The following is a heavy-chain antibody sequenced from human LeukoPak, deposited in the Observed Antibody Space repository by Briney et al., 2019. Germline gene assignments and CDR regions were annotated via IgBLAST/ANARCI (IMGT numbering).Heavy chain of an antibody. CDR2: IFYSGTT. J-gene: IGHJ4*02. CDR3: ARLRSGYFYYFDY. V-gene: IGHV4-59*08. CDR1: GGSISTYY. Sequence: SETLSLTCTVSGGSISTYYWSWIRQPPGKGLEWIGYIFYSGTTNYNPSLKSRVTMSVDTSNNQFSLRLSSVIAADTAVYYCARLRSGYFYYFDYWGQGTLVTVSS. D-gene: IGHD3-22*01.